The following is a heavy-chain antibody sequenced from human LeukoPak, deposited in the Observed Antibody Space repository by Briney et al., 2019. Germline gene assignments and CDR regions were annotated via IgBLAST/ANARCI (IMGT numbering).Heavy chain of an antibody. V-gene: IGHV4-34*01. J-gene: IGHJ5*02. CDR2: INHSGST. CDR1: GGSFSGYY. Sequence: PSETLSLTCAVYGGSFSGYYWSWIRQPPGKGLEWIGEINHSGSTNYNPSLKSRVTISVDTSKNQFSLKLSSVTAADTAVYYCVGDSSSWTSWFDPWGQGTLVTVSS. CDR3: VGDSSSWTSWFDP. D-gene: IGHD6-13*01.